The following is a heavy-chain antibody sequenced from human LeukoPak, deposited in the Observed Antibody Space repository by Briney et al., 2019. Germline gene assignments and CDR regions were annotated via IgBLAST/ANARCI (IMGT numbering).Heavy chain of an antibody. V-gene: IGHV3-23*01. D-gene: IGHD6-19*01. J-gene: IGHJ4*02. CDR1: GFTFSSSA. CDR2: ITGSGGST. CDR3: AISGTGWYSY. Sequence: GVSLRLSCAASGFTFSSSAMTWVRQAPGKGLEWVSSITGSGGSTYHADSVKGRFTISRDNSKNTLYLQMNSLRAEDTAVYYCAISGTGWYSYWGQGTLVT.